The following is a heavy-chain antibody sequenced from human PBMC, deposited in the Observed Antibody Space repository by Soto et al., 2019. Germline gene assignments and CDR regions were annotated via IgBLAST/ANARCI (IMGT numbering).Heavy chain of an antibody. Sequence: SETLSLTCAVYGGSFSGYYWTWIRQPPGKGLEWIGEINHSGSTNYNPSLKSRVTISVDTAKNQCSMKLSSVTAADTAVYYCTSPGGQGAFNSGEDVWGQGTTVTVSS. J-gene: IGHJ6*02. CDR1: GGSFSGYY. CDR2: INHSGST. V-gene: IGHV4-34*01. CDR3: TSPGGQGAFNSGEDV. D-gene: IGHD3-10*01.